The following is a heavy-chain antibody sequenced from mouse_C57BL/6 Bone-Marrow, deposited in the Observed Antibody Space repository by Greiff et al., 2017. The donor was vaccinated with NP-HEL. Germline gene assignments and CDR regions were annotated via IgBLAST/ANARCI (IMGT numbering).Heavy chain of an antibody. J-gene: IGHJ4*01. D-gene: IGHD1-1*01. CDR1: GFNIKGDY. CDR2: IDPEDGGT. V-gene: IGHV14-4*01. CDR3: TTGGSSPYAMDY. Sequence: EVQLMESGAELVRPGASVKLSCTVSGFNIKGDYMHWVKQRPEQGLEWSGWIDPEDGGTNYDSKFQGKATITADTSSNTAYMQLRSLTSKDTAAYDCTTGGSSPYAMDYWGQGTSVTVSS.